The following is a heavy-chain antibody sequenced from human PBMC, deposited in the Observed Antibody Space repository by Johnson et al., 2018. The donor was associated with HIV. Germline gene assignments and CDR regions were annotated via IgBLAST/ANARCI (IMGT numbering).Heavy chain of an antibody. J-gene: IGHJ3*01. D-gene: IGHD3-10*01. CDR2: IWYDGTNK. CDR3: TRDRDGVGVS. CDR1: GFTFSSYG. V-gene: IGHV3-33*01. Sequence: QVQLVESGGGVVQPGKSLRLSCAASGFTFSSYGMHWVRQAPGKGLEWVAVIWYDGTNKYYADSVKGRFTISRDNSKNTLYLQMSSLKTEDTAVYYCTRDRDGVGVSWGQGTMVTVSS.